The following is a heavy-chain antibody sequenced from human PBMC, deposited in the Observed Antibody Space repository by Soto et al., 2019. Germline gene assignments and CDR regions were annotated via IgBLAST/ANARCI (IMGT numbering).Heavy chain of an antibody. CDR1: GFTFSSYA. J-gene: IGHJ4*02. Sequence: QVQLVESGGGVVQPVRSLRLSCAASGFTFSSYAMHWVRQAPGKGLEWVAVISYDGSNKYYADSVKGRFTISRDNSKNTLYLQMNSLRAEDTAVYSCASYPSGSYYDHFDYWGQGTLVTVSS. CDR3: ASYPSGSYYDHFDY. CDR2: ISYDGSNK. V-gene: IGHV3-30-3*01. D-gene: IGHD1-26*01.